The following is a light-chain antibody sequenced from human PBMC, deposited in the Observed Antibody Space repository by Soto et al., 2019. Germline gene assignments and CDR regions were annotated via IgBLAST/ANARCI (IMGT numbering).Light chain of an antibody. CDR2: AAS. Sequence: QMSQSQSSLAASGGGRDTDTCRASQSISSYLNWYQQKPGKAPKLLIYAASSLQSGVPSRFSGSGSGTDFTLTISSLQPEDFATYYCQQSYSTPRTFGQRTNVDI. CDR1: QSISSY. CDR3: QQSYSTPRT. V-gene: IGKV1-39*01. J-gene: IGKJ1*01.